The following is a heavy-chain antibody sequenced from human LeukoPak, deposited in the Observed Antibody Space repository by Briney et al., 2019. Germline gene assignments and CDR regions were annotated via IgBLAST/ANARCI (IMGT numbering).Heavy chain of an antibody. V-gene: IGHV4-61*01. CDR1: GGSISTGSYY. D-gene: IGHD6-19*01. CDR2: ISYSGST. CDR3: ARRHSSGWFYY. J-gene: IGHJ4*02. Sequence: TSETLSLTCTVSGGSISTGSYYWSWIRQPPGKGLEWIGYISYSGSTDYSPSLKSRVTISVDTSKNQFSLKLSSVTAADTAVYYCARRHSSGWFYYWGQGTLVTVSS.